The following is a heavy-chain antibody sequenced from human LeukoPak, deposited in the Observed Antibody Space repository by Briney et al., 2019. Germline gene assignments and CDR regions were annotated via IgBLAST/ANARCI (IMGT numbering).Heavy chain of an antibody. V-gene: IGHV1-8*01. Sequence: GASVKVSCKASGYTFTSYDINWVRQATGQGLEWMGWMNPNSGNTGSAQRFQGRVTMTRNTSISTAYMELGSLRSEDTAVYYCARALRVGRYSADYWGQGTLVTVSS. D-gene: IGHD2-15*01. CDR2: MNPNSGNT. J-gene: IGHJ4*02. CDR1: GYTFTSYD. CDR3: ARALRVGRYSADY.